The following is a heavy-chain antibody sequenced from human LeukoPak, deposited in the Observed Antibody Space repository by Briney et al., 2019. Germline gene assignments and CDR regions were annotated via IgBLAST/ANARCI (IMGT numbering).Heavy chain of an antibody. CDR1: GGSISSYY. J-gene: IGHJ6*03. CDR2: ISYSGST. CDR3: ARSPQNWNDFYYYMDV. V-gene: IGHV4-59*01. D-gene: IGHD1-1*01. Sequence: SETLSLTCTVSGGSISSYYGSWIRQPPGTGLEWIGYISYSGSTNYNPSLKSRVTISVDTSKNQFSLKLSSVTAADTAVYYCARSPQNWNDFYYYMDVWGKGTTVTISS.